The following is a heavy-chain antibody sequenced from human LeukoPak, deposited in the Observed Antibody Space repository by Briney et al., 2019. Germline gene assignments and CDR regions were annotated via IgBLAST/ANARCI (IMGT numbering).Heavy chain of an antibody. J-gene: IGHJ4*02. V-gene: IGHV4-39*07. CDR3: ARDIDSGFYFDP. CDR2: INYSGKT. Sequence: SETLSLTCTVSGASISSGSYFWAWICQPPGKGLERIGSINYSGKTYYNPSLGSRVTLSVDASKNQFSLKLNSVTAADTAVYYCARDIDSGFYFDPWGQGILATVSS. D-gene: IGHD6-19*01. CDR1: GASISSGSYF.